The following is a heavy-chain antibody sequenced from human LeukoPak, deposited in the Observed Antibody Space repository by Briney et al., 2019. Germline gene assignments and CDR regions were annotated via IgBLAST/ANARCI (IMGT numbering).Heavy chain of an antibody. D-gene: IGHD6-6*01. Sequence: SETLSLTCAVYGGSFSGYYWSWIRQPPGKELEWIGEINHSGSTNYNPSLKSRVTISVDTSKNQFSLKLSSVTAADTAVYYCASLYSSSNYWGQGTLVTVSS. J-gene: IGHJ4*02. CDR1: GGSFSGYY. V-gene: IGHV4-34*01. CDR3: ASLYSSSNY. CDR2: INHSGST.